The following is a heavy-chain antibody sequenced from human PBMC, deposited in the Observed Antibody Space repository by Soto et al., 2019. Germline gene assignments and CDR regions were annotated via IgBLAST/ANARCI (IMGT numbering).Heavy chain of an antibody. J-gene: IGHJ4*02. CDR2: ISTYNGNT. CDR1: GYTFTSNG. V-gene: IGHV1-18*01. Sequence: QVQLVQSGAEVKKPGTSVKVSCKTSGYTFTSNGISWVRQAPGQGLEWMGWISTYNGNTNYAQKLQGRVTMTRDTSTSIAYLELRDLRLDDTAVYYCARDGYGDYGYWGQGSLVTVSS. CDR3: ARDGYGDYGY. D-gene: IGHD4-17*01.